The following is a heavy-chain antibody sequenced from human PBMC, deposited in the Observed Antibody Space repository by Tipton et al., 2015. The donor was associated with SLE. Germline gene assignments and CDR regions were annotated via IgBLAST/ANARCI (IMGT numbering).Heavy chain of an antibody. CDR3: ARMGGIRWYFDL. CDR2: IYYTGAT. J-gene: IGHJ2*01. Sequence: TLSLTCTVSGDSISDGAYYWSWIRQHPGKGLEWIGYIYYTGATYFNPSLESRVTMSVDTSENQFSLKLTSVTAADTAIYYCARMGGIRWYFDLWGRGTLVTVSS. D-gene: IGHD3-16*01. CDR1: GDSISDGAYY. V-gene: IGHV4-31*03.